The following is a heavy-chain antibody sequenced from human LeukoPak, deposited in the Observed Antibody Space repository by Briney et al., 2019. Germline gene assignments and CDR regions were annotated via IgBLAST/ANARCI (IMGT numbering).Heavy chain of an antibody. CDR2: INPNSGGT. CDR3: ARDRFCSSTSCYGYDYYMDV. Sequence: GSVQVSCKASGYTFTGYYMHWVRQAPGRGVEWMGWINPNSGGTTYAQKCQGRSTMPRNTSISTANMKLSRLKSDDTAGYYCARDRFCSSTSCYGYDYYMDVWGKGTTDTVSS. D-gene: IGHD2-2*01. V-gene: IGHV1-2*02. CDR1: GYTFTGYY. J-gene: IGHJ6*03.